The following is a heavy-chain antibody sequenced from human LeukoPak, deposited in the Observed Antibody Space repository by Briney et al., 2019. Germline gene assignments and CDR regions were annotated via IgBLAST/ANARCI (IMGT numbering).Heavy chain of an antibody. D-gene: IGHD3-3*01. CDR3: AASKRSYDFWTGFPSDF. Sequence: SVKVSCKASGFTFRNSAIQWVRQAPGQRLEWIGWIIVDSGNTKFAHKFQQRVSFTRDMSTGTAYIQLSSLRSEDTALYYCAASKRSYDFWTGFPSDFWGPGTVVTVSS. CDR2: IIVDSGNT. V-gene: IGHV1-58*02. J-gene: IGHJ4*02. CDR1: GFTFRNSA.